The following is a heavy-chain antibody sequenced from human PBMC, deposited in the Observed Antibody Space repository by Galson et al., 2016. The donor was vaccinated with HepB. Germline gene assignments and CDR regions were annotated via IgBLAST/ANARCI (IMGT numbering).Heavy chain of an antibody. CDR3: VNNLAY. CDR1: GGSITPGSW. Sequence: SETLSLTCDVSGGSITPGSWWSWVRQPPGKGLEWIGEISHDGGTGYNPSLKSRATISIDRSRNQLFLKLNSVAAADTAVYYCVNNLAYWGQGTLVTVSS. CDR2: ISHDGGT. V-gene: IGHV4-4*02. D-gene: IGHD1-1*01. J-gene: IGHJ4*02.